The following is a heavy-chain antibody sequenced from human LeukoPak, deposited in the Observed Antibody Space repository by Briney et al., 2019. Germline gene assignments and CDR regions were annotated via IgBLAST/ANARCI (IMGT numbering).Heavy chain of an antibody. J-gene: IGHJ4*02. CDR3: ARAKTGYSSSWYYDY. V-gene: IGHV3-48*03. CDR2: TSSSGSTI. D-gene: IGHD6-13*01. Sequence: GGSLRLSCAASGFTFSSYEMNWVRQAPGKGLEWVSYTSSSGSTICYADSVKGRFTISRDNAKNSLYLQMNSLRAEDTALYYCARAKTGYSSSWYYDYWGQGTLVTVSS. CDR1: GFTFSSYE.